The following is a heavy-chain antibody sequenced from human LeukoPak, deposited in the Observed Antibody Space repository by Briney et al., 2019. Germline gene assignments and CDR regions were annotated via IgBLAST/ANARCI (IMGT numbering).Heavy chain of an antibody. CDR3: ARPVAGHFDY. D-gene: IGHD6-19*01. CDR1: GGSISSSSYY. J-gene: IGHJ4*02. V-gene: IGHV4-39*01. CDR2: IYYSGST. Sequence: ASETLSLTCTVSGGSISSSSYYWGWIRQPPGKGLEWIGSIYYSGSTYYNPSLKSRVTISVDTSKNQFSLKPSSVTAADTAVYYCARPVAGHFDYWGQGTLVTVSS.